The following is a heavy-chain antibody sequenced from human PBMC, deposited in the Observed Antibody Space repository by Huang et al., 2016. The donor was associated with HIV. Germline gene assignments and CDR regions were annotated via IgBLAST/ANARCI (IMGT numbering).Heavy chain of an antibody. J-gene: IGHJ2*01. CDR3: ARKHDFWRGRMFAISYFDV. CDR1: GGSINTGRYY. CDR2: LYYTRKM. Sequence: QMRFQESGPGLVKPSGTLSLTCNVSGGSINTGRYYWGWIRQPPGKGLAWVGRLYYTRKMDYDPSLKGRLTMSADTSKNQFSLNLSSVTAADTAIYYCARKHDFWRGRMFAISYFDVWGRGTLVTVAS. D-gene: IGHD3-3*01. V-gene: IGHV4-39*01.